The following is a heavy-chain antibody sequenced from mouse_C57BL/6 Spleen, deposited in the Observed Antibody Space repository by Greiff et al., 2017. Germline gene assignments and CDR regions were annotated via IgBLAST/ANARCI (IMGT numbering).Heavy chain of an antibody. V-gene: IGHV1-63*01. CDR1: GYTFTNYW. J-gene: IGHJ3*01. CDR3: ARGAWFAD. CDR2: IYPGGGYT. Sequence: QVHVKQSGAELVRPGTSVKMSCKASGYTFTNYWIGWAKQRPGHGLEWIGDIYPGGGYTNYNEKFKGKATLTADKSSSTAYMQFSSLTSEDSAIYYCARGAWFADWGQGTLVTVSA.